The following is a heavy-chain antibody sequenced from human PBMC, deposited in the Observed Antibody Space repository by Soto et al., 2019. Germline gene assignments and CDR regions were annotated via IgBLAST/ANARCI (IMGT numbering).Heavy chain of an antibody. D-gene: IGHD2-21*01. V-gene: IGHV1-46*03. CDR2: ISASGGNT. CDR1: GYTFTSYG. CDR3: ARVLGGPYCGGDCYYDAFDI. J-gene: IGHJ3*02. Sequence: GASVKVSCKASGYTFTSYGISWVRQAPGQGLEWMGIISASGGNTSYAQKFQGRVTMTRDTSTSTVYMELSSLRSEDTAVYYCARVLGGPYCGGDCYYDAFDIWGQGTMVTVSS.